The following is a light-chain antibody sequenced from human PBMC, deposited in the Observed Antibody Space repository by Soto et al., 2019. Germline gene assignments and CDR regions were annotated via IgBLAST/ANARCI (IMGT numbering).Light chain of an antibody. Sequence: DIQMTQSPSAISASVGDRVTITCRASQGISNYLAWFQQKPGQGPKRLIYGATNLQSGVPPRFSGGGSETEFTLTISNLQSEDIATYYCLQHDAYPFTFGLGTKLEIK. CDR1: QGISNY. CDR2: GAT. CDR3: LQHDAYPFT. V-gene: IGKV1-17*03. J-gene: IGKJ2*01.